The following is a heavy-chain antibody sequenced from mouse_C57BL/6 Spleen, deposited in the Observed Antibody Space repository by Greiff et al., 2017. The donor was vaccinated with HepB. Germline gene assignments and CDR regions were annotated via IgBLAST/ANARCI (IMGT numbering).Heavy chain of an antibody. CDR3: ARYRSLLAMDY. D-gene: IGHD6-1*01. CDR2: INPSNGGT. CDR1: GYTFTSYW. V-gene: IGHV1-53*01. Sequence: QVHVKQPGTELVKPGASVKLSCKASGYTFTSYWMHWVKQRPGQGLEWIGNINPSNGGTNYNEKFKSKATLTVDKSSSTAYMQLSSLTSEDSAVYYCARYRSLLAMDYWGQGTSVTVSS. J-gene: IGHJ4*01.